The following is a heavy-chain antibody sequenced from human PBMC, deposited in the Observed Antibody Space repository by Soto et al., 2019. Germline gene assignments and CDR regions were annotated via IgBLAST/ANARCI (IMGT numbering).Heavy chain of an antibody. CDR1: GYPFTSYG. J-gene: IGHJ5*02. D-gene: IGHD3-10*01. CDR3: ARDRMVRGYRPYSWFDP. V-gene: IGHV1-18*01. Sequence: ASVKVSCKASGYPFTSYGISWVRQAPGQGLEWMGWISAYNGNTNYAQKLQGRVTMTTDTSTSTAYMELRSLRSDDTAVYYCARDRMVRGYRPYSWFDPWGQGTLVTVSS. CDR2: ISAYNGNT.